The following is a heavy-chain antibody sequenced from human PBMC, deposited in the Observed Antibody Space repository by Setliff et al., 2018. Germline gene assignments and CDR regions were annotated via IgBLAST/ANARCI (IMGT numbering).Heavy chain of an antibody. CDR3: AREVGTSTSSDAFDV. D-gene: IGHD1-26*01. CDR2: IYHSGSA. Sequence: TLSLTCTVSGDSISSGDYFWSWIRQPPGKGLEWIAYIYHSGSAYYNPSLKSRVTMSVDTSKNQFSLHLTSVTAADTAVYYCAREVGTSTSSDAFDVWGQGTMVTVS. CDR1: GDSISSGDYF. V-gene: IGHV4-30-4*08. J-gene: IGHJ3*01.